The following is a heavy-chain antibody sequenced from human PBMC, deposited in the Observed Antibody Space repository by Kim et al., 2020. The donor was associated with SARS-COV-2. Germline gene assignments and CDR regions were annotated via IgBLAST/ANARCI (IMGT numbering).Heavy chain of an antibody. CDR2: ISSNGGST. J-gene: IGHJ3*02. Sequence: GGSLRLSCSASGFTFSSYAMHWVRQAPGKGLEYVSAISSNGGSTYYADSVKGRFTISRDNSKNTLYLQMSSLRAEDTAVYYCVKDLPNWDDAFDIWGQGTMVTVSS. CDR3: VKDLPNWDDAFDI. D-gene: IGHD7-27*01. CDR1: GFTFSSYA. V-gene: IGHV3-64D*06.